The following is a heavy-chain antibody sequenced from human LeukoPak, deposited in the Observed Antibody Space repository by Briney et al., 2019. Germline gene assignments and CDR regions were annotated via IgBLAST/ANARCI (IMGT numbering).Heavy chain of an antibody. D-gene: IGHD5-18*01. Sequence: GGSLRLSCAASGFTFSDYYMSWIRQAPGKGLEWVSYISRSGSTIYYADSVKGRFTVSRDNAKDSLYLQMNSLRAEDTAVYYCARHPPIPPDTAKGSWWFDPWGQGTLVTVSS. CDR1: GFTFSDYY. CDR2: ISRSGSTI. CDR3: ARHPPIPPDTAKGSWWFDP. J-gene: IGHJ5*02. V-gene: IGHV3-11*04.